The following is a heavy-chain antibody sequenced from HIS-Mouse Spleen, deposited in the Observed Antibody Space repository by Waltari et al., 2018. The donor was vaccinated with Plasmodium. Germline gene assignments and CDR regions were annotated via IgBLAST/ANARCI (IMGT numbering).Heavy chain of an antibody. CDR1: GFTFDDYV. J-gene: IGHJ4*02. CDR3: AKDMGGYSSGRYGY. Sequence: EVQLVESGGGLVQPGRSLRLSCAASGFTFDDYVMHWVRQAPGKGLEGVSGISWNSGSIGYADSVKGRFTISRDNAKNSLYLQMNSLRAEDTALYYCAKDMGGYSSGRYGYWGQGTLVTVSS. V-gene: IGHV3-9*01. CDR2: ISWNSGSI. D-gene: IGHD6-19*01.